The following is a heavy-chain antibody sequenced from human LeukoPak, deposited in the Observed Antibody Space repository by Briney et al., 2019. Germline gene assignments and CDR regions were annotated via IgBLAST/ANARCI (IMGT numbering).Heavy chain of an antibody. J-gene: IGHJ4*02. CDR3: ARDRNGYNPGGPDY. CDR2: ISSSSSYI. Sequence: GGSLRLSCAASGFTFSSYSMNWVRQAPGKGLEWVSSISSSSSYIYYADSVKGRFTISRDNAKNSLYLQMNSLRAEDTAVYYCARDRNGYNPGGPDYWGQGTLVTVSS. V-gene: IGHV3-21*01. CDR1: GFTFSSYS. D-gene: IGHD5-24*01.